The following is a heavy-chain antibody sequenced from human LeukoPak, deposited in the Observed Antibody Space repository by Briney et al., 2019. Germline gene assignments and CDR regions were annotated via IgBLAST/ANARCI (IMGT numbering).Heavy chain of an antibody. CDR1: GYSISSNYY. CDR3: ASLGVEMATIYYFDY. CDR2: VYHPVDT. D-gene: IGHD5-24*01. Sequence: SETLSLTCTVSGYSISSNYYWAWIRQPPGKGLEWIGSVYHPVDTSYNPSLKSRVTISVDTSKNQFSLKLSSVTAADTAVYYCASLGVEMATIYYFDYWGQGTLVTVSS. V-gene: IGHV4-38-2*02. J-gene: IGHJ4*02.